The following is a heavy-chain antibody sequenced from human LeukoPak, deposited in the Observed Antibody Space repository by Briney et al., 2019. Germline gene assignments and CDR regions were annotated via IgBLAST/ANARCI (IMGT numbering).Heavy chain of an antibody. CDR3: ARGISEYSSSEGDDY. CDR1: GFTFSSYS. V-gene: IGHV3-21*01. J-gene: IGHJ4*02. CDR2: ISSSSSYI. D-gene: IGHD6-6*01. Sequence: SGGSLRLSCAASGFTFSSYSMNWVRQAPGKGLEWVSSISSSSSYIYYADSVKGRFTISRDNAKNSLYLRMNSLRAEDTAVYYCARGISEYSSSEGDDYWGQGTLVTVSS.